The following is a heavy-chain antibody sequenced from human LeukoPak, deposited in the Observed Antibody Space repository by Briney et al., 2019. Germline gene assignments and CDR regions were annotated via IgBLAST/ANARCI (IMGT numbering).Heavy chain of an antibody. CDR2: ISYDGSNK. J-gene: IGHJ4*02. V-gene: IGHV3-30-3*01. Sequence: PGGSLRLSCAASGFTFSSYAMHWVRQAPGKGLEWVAVISYDGSNKYYADSVKGRFTISRDNSKNTLYLQMNSLRAEDTAVYYCARDQALRGSGRIDLFDYWGQGTLVTVSS. CDR1: GFTFSSYA. D-gene: IGHD3-10*01. CDR3: ARDQALRGSGRIDLFDY.